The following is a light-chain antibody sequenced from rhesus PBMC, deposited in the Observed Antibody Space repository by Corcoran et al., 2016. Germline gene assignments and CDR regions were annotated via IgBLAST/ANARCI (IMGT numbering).Light chain of an antibody. CDR1: QAISTW. CDR2: RAS. Sequence: DIQMTQSPSSLSASVGDRVTITCRASQAISTWLAWYQQKSGKAPNLLIYRASNLETGVPSRFSGSGSGTDFTLTISSLPPEDIATYYCQQHDHSPLTFGGGTKVEIK. V-gene: IGKV1-69*01. CDR3: QQHDHSPLT. J-gene: IGKJ4*01.